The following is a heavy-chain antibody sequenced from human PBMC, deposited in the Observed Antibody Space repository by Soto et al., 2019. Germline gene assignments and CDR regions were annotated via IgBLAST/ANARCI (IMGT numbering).Heavy chain of an antibody. CDR1: GGSFSGYY. Sequence: SETLSLTCAVYGGSFSGYYWSWIRQPPGKGLEWIGEINHSGSTNYNPSLKSRVTISVDTSKNHFSLKLSSVTAADTAVYYCARLTLGAAGTFGVGWFDPWGQGTLVTVSS. V-gene: IGHV4-34*01. CDR2: INHSGST. D-gene: IGHD6-13*01. J-gene: IGHJ5*02. CDR3: ARLTLGAAGTFGVGWFDP.